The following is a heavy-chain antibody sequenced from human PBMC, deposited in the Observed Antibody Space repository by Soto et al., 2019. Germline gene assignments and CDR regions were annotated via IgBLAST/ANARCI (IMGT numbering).Heavy chain of an antibody. Sequence: PGGSLRLSCAASGFTVISNYMSWVRQATGKGLGWVSVIYSGGSTYYADSVKGRFTISRDNSKNTLYLQMNSLRAEDTAVYYCARDRAAAGYYYYYYMDVWGKGTTVTVSS. D-gene: IGHD6-13*01. J-gene: IGHJ6*03. CDR2: IYSGGST. CDR1: GFTVISNY. CDR3: ARDRAAAGYYYYYYMDV. V-gene: IGHV3-66*01.